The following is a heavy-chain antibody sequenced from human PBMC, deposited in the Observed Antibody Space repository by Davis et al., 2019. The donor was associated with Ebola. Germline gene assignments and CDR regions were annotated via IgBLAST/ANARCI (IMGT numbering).Heavy chain of an antibody. CDR2: IIPTYATS. CDR1: GYTFSSYG. CDR3: ARSAIAYCSGGSCYFDY. Sequence: SVKVSCKASGYTFSSYGISWVRQAPGQGLEWIGVIIPTYATSYYAQKFQGRVTITADESTSTAYMELSSLKSEDTAVYFCARSAIAYCSGGSCYFDYWGQGTLVTASS. V-gene: IGHV1-69*13. J-gene: IGHJ4*02. D-gene: IGHD2-15*01.